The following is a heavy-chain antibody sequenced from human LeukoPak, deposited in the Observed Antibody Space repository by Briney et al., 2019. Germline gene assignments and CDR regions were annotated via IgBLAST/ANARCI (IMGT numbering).Heavy chain of an antibody. V-gene: IGHV3-64*01. CDR3: ARGGAYSCGSCHTWYFDY. D-gene: IGHD2-15*01. CDR2: VSSSGGST. Sequence: GGSLRLSCAASGFTFSSYVMHWVRQAPGKGLEFVPSVSSSGGSTYYANSVKGRFTISRDNSKDTLYLQMGSLRAEDMAIYYCARGGAYSCGSCHTWYFDYWGQGTLVTVSS. CDR1: GFTFSSYV. J-gene: IGHJ4*02.